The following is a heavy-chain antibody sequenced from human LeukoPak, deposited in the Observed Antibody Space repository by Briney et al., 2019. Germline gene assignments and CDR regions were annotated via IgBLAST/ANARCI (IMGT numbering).Heavy chain of an antibody. CDR2: ISSSSSYI. CDR1: GFTFSSYS. Sequence: GGSLRLSCAASGFTFSSYSMNWVRQAPGKGLEWVSSISSSSSYIYYADSVKGRFTISRDNAKNSLYLQMNSLRAEDTAVYYCAGANYIAAAGTHPSVLSRYYYGMDVWGQGTTVTVSS. J-gene: IGHJ6*02. D-gene: IGHD6-13*01. CDR3: AGANYIAAAGTHPSVLSRYYYGMDV. V-gene: IGHV3-21*01.